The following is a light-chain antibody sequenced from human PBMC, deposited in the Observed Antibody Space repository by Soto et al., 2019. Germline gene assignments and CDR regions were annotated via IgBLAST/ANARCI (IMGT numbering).Light chain of an antibody. J-gene: IGKJ1*01. Sequence: IVLTQAPGTLSLSPGERATLSCRASQTGSNSYLAWYQQKSGQAPRLLIYGVSTRATGTPDRFSGSGSGTEFTLTISRLEPEDFAVYYCQQYGSSGTFGQGTKVDIK. V-gene: IGKV3-20*01. CDR2: GVS. CDR3: QQYGSSGT. CDR1: QTGSNSY.